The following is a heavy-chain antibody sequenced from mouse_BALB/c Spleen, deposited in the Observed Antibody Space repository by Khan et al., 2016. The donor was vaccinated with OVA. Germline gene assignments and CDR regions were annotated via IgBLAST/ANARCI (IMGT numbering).Heavy chain of an antibody. D-gene: IGHD1-1*02. V-gene: IGHV6-3*01. J-gene: IGHJ2*01. CDR1: GFTFSNYW. Sequence: EVQLEVSGGGLVQPGGSMKLSCVASGFTFSNYWMNWVRQSPEKGLEWVAEIRLKSADYVTHSADSVKGRITISRADSTSRVYLPINNLRAEDTGIYYGWILLWGQGTTLTVAS. CDR2: IRLKSADYVT. CDR3: WILL.